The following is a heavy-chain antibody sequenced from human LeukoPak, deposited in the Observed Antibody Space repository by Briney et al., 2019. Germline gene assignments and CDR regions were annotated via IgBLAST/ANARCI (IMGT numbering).Heavy chain of an antibody. J-gene: IGHJ4*02. CDR1: GGSISSYF. Sequence: SETLSLTCTVSGGSISSYFWTWIRQPAGMGLEWIGRIYTSGSTNYKPSLTSRVTMSVDTSKNQFSLKLSSVTAADTAVYFCARGSTRYDYWGQGTLVTVSS. V-gene: IGHV4-4*07. D-gene: IGHD2-2*01. CDR2: IYTSGST. CDR3: ARGSTRYDY.